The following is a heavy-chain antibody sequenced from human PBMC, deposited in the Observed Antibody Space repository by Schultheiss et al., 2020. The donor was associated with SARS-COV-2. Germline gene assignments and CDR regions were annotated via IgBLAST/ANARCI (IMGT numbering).Heavy chain of an antibody. Sequence: SQTLSLTCTVSGGSISSYYWSWIRQPPGKGLEWIGEINHSGSTNYNPSLKSRVTISVDTSKNQFSLKLSSVTAADTAVYYCARDRGGWRYNWFDPWGQGTLVTVSS. CDR3: ARDRGGWRYNWFDP. V-gene: IGHV4-59*01. J-gene: IGHJ5*02. D-gene: IGHD6-19*01. CDR2: INHSGST. CDR1: GGSISSYY.